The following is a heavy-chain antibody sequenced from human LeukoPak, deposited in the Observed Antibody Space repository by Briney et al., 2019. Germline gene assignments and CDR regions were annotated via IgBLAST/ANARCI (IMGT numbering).Heavy chain of an antibody. CDR3: ASGGVTMVRGVIITPGFDY. CDR1: GGSSSGYY. Sequence: SETLSLTCAVYGGSSSGYYWSWIRQPPGKGLEWIGEINHSGSTNYNPSLKSRVTISVDTSKNQFSLKLSSVTAADTAVYYCASGGVTMVRGVIITPGFDYWAREPWSPSPQ. V-gene: IGHV4-34*01. CDR2: INHSGST. J-gene: IGHJ4*02. D-gene: IGHD3-10*01.